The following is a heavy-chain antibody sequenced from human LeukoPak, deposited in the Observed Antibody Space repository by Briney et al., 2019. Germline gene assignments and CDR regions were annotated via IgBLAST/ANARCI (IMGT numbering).Heavy chain of an antibody. D-gene: IGHD2-15*01. Sequence: GASVKVSCRASGYTFTKYDMNWLRQAPGQGLEWMGWINPNSGGTNYAQKFQGRVTMTRDTSISTAYMELSRLRSDDTAVYYCVRYSLKDAFDIWGQGTMVTVSS. V-gene: IGHV1-2*02. CDR3: VRYSLKDAFDI. J-gene: IGHJ3*02. CDR2: INPNSGGT. CDR1: GYTFTKYD.